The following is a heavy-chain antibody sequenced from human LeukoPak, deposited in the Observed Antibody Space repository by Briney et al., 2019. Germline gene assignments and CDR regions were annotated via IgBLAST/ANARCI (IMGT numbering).Heavy chain of an antibody. CDR2: MNPNSGNT. D-gene: IGHD3-22*01. CDR1: RYTFTSYD. V-gene: IGHV1-8*03. Sequence: ASVKVSCKASRYTFTSYDMNWVRQATGQRLEWMGWMNPNSGNTGYAQKFQGRVTITRNTSISTAYMELSSLRSEDTAVYYCARVVSPHYYDSSGYHYYYYYMDVWGKGTTVTVSS. J-gene: IGHJ6*03. CDR3: ARVVSPHYYDSSGYHYYYYYMDV.